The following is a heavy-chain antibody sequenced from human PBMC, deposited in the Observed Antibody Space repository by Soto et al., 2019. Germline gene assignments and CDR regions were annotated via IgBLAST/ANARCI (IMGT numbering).Heavy chain of an antibody. Sequence: SETLSLTCAVYGGSFSGYYWSWIRQPPGKGLEWIGEINHSGSTNYNPSLKSRVTISVDTSKNQFSLKLSSVTAADTAVYYCASSPIVVVVAAKYFQHWGQGTLVT. CDR3: ASSPIVVVVAAKYFQH. V-gene: IGHV4-34*01. D-gene: IGHD2-15*01. CDR2: INHSGST. CDR1: GGSFSGYY. J-gene: IGHJ1*01.